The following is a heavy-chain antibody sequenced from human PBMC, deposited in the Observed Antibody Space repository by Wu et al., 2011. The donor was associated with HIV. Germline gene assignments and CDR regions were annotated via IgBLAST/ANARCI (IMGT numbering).Heavy chain of an antibody. D-gene: IGHD5-24*01. CDR1: SYW. CDR3: ARLPFDGYNWYYFDY. V-gene: IGHV5-51*01. Sequence: SYWIGWVRQMPGKAWSGWGVIYPGDSDTRYSPSFQGQVTISADKSISTAYLQWSSLKASDTAMYYCARLPFDGYNWYYFDYWGQGTLVTVSS. J-gene: IGHJ4*02. CDR2: IYPGDSDT.